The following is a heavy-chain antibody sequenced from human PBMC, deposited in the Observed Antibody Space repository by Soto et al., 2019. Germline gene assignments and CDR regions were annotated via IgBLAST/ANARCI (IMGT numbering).Heavy chain of an antibody. D-gene: IGHD3-9*01. Sequence: ASVKVSCKASGYTFTSYGISWVRQAPGQGLEWMGWISAYNGNTNYAQKLQGGVTMTTDTSTSTAYMELRSLRSDDTAVYYCARVFPRGYDILTGYYSYYFDYWGQGTLVTVSS. V-gene: IGHV1-18*01. CDR1: GYTFTSYG. CDR3: ARVFPRGYDILTGYYSYYFDY. CDR2: ISAYNGNT. J-gene: IGHJ4*02.